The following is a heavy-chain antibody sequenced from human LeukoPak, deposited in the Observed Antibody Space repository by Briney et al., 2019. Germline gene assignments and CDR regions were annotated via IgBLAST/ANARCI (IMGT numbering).Heavy chain of an antibody. CDR2: ISASGDRT. CDR3: AKNGEVLSWFDP. D-gene: IGHD3-10*01. V-gene: IGHV3-23*01. Sequence: HGGSLGVSCEASGFTFSSDAMSWVRQAPGRGLEWVSAISASGDRTYYADSVKGRFTISRDNSKNTLYLQMNSLRAEDTAVYSCAKNGEVLSWFDPWGQGTLVTVSS. CDR1: GFTFSSDA. J-gene: IGHJ5*02.